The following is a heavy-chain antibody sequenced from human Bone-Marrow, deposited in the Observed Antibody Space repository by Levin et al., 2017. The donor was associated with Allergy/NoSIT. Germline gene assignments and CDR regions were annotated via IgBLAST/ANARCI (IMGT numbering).Heavy chain of an antibody. J-gene: IGHJ6*03. CDR2: IYTSGIT. CDR1: GASMNSGGYY. D-gene: IGHD3-9*01. Sequence: SETLSLTCTVSGASMNSGGYYWSWVRQPAGTGLEWIGRIYTSGITNYNPSLTSRVTLSIDTSKKQFSLNLSSVTAADAAVYYCARGEDGYYDILTGYYTRYYYYIDVWGKGTTVTVSS. V-gene: IGHV4-61*02. CDR3: ARGEDGYYDILTGYYTRYYYYIDV.